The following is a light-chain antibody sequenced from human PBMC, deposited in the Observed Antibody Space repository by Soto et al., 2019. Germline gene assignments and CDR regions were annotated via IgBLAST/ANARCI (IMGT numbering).Light chain of an antibody. CDR3: QIQGR. CDR1: QSLNNW. V-gene: IGKV1-5*03. J-gene: IGKJ1*01. CDR2: RVS. Sequence: DIQMTQSPPTLSASVGDRVTITCRASQSLNNWLAWYQQRPGKAPKLLIYRVSNLESGVPSRFSGSGSGTEFTLPISSLQPDDVATYYCQIQGRFGQRTKVEFK.